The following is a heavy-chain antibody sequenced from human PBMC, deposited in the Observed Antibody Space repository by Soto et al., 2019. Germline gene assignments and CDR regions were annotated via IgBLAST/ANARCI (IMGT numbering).Heavy chain of an antibody. J-gene: IGHJ4*02. CDR2: ISSSSSTI. D-gene: IGHD1-7*01. V-gene: IGHV3-48*02. CDR1: GFTFSSYS. Sequence: PGGSVRLSCAASGFTFSSYSMNWVRQDPGKGLEWVSYISSSSSTIYYADSVKGRFTISRDNAKNSLYLQMNSLRDEDTAVYYCARDVPTNWNYAIGFMAYWGQGTLVTVSS. CDR3: ARDVPTNWNYAIGFMAY.